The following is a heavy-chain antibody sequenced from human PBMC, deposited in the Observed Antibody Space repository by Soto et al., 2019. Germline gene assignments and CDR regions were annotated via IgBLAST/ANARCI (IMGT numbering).Heavy chain of an antibody. Sequence: PGGSLRLSCAASGFTFSNAWMSWVRQAPGKGLEWVGRIKSKTDGGTTDYAAPVKGRFTISRDDSKNTLYLQMNSLKTEDSAVYYCTTGVKTYCGGDCYRGWGQGTLVTVPQ. D-gene: IGHD2-21*02. V-gene: IGHV3-15*01. J-gene: IGHJ4*02. CDR2: IKSKTDGGTT. CDR3: TTGVKTYCGGDCYRG. CDR1: GFTFSNAW.